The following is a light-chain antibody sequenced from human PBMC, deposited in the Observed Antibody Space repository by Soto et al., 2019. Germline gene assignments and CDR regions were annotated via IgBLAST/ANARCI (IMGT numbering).Light chain of an antibody. CDR1: SNDVGHFNY. CDR2: DVN. CDR3: TSFTTSDTFV. Sequence: QSALAQPASVSGSPGQSITISCTGTSNDVGHFNYVSWFQQHPGKAPKLLIFDVNNWPSGVSDRLSGSKSGNTASLTISGLQPEDEADYYCTSFTTSDTFVFGSGPKLTVL. J-gene: IGLJ1*01. V-gene: IGLV2-14*03.